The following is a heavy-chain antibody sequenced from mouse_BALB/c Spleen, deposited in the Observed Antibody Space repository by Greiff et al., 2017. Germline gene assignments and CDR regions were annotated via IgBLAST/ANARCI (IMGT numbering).Heavy chain of an antibody. CDR3: ARSLRYFGY. V-gene: IGHV1-87*01. CDR2: IYPGDGDT. Sequence: QVQLQQSGAELARPGASVKLSCKASGYTFTSYWMQWVKQRPGQGLEWIGAIYPGDGDTRYTQKFKGKATLTADKSSSTAYMQLSSLASEDSAVYYCARSLRYFGYWGQGTTLTVSA. J-gene: IGHJ2*01. CDR1: GYTFTSYW.